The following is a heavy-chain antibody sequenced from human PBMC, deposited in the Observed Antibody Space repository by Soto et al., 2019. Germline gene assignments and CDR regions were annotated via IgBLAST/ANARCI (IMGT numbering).Heavy chain of an antibody. CDR2: ISGTGSST. CDR3: AKGRQWLVYYFDY. Sequence: PGGSLRLSCEGSGFTFSTSAMSWVRQVPGKGLEWVSGISGTGSSTYYANSVKGRFSISRDNSKNTLYLQMNSLRADDTAEYYCAKGRQWLVYYFDYWGPGILVTVSS. J-gene: IGHJ4*02. CDR1: GFTFSTSA. V-gene: IGHV3-23*01. D-gene: IGHD6-19*01.